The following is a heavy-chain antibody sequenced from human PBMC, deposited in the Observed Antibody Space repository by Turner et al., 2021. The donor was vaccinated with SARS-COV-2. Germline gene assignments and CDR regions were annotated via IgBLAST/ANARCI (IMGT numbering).Heavy chain of an antibody. J-gene: IGHJ6*02. V-gene: IGHV4-59*08. D-gene: IGHD3-3*01. CDR2: IYYSGST. CDR3: ARHPLNYDFWSGYYYYGMDV. Sequence: QVQLQESGPGLVKPSETLSLTCTVSGGSISSYYWRWIRQPPGKGLEWIGYIYYSGSTNYNPSLKSRVTISVDTSKNQFSLKLSSVTAADTAVYYCARHPLNYDFWSGYYYYGMDVWGQGTTVTVSS. CDR1: GGSISSYY.